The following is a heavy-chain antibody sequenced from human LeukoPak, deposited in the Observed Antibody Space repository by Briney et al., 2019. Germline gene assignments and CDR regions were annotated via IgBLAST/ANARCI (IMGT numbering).Heavy chain of an antibody. J-gene: IGHJ4*02. CDR2: IHYSGST. D-gene: IGHD5-12*01. Sequence: KASETLSLTCTVSGDSIGSYWWSWIRQSPGKGLEWIGYIHYSGSTKYNPSFKSRVTISVDTSKNQFSLKVSSVTAADTAVYYCARHRGYDLFDYWGQGTLVTVSS. CDR1: GDSIGSYW. CDR3: ARHRGYDLFDY. V-gene: IGHV4-59*08.